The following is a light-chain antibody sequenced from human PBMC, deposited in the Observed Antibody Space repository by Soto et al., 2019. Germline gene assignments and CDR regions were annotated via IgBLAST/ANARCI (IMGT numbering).Light chain of an antibody. CDR3: QQSYSDPIA. Sequence: IQLTQSPSSLSSSLGDRVSITCRASQIITSHLNWYQQRPGKAPKLLIYDASSLQSGVPSRFSGSGSGTDCTLTISSLQPEDFTTYYCQQSYSDPIAFGQGTRLEIK. J-gene: IGKJ5*01. CDR1: QIITSH. V-gene: IGKV1-39*01. CDR2: DAS.